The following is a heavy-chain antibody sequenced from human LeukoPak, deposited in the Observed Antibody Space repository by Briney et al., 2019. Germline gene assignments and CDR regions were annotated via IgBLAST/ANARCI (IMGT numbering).Heavy chain of an antibody. D-gene: IGHD3-22*01. CDR2: ISYDGSNK. CDR1: NFTFSHYG. Sequence: GGSLRLSCAASNFTFSHYGMHWVRQAPGKGLEWVAVISYDGSNKYYADSVKGRFTISRDNSKSTLYLQMNSLRAEDTAVYYCARDNQYLYYYDSSGPGGAPDYWGQGTLVTVSS. CDR3: ARDNQYLYYYDSSGPGGAPDY. J-gene: IGHJ4*02. V-gene: IGHV3-30*03.